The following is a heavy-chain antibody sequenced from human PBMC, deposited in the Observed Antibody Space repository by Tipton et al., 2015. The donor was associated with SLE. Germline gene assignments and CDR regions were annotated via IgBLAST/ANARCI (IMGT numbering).Heavy chain of an antibody. CDR2: TYASGST. J-gene: IGHJ4*02. CDR1: GGSISSGYYY. V-gene: IGHV4-61*09. Sequence: TLSLTCTVSGGSISSGYYYWTWVRQPAGKGLEWIGHTYASGSTNYNPSLISRVAMSVDTSKNQFSLELSSVTAADAAMYYCARESDYSNSFDSWGQGTLVNVSS. D-gene: IGHD4-11*01. CDR3: ARESDYSNSFDS.